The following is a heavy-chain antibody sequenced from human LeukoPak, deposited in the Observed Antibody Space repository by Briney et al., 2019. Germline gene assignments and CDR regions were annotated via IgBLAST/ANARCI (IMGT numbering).Heavy chain of an antibody. D-gene: IGHD3-9*01. V-gene: IGHV3-23*01. CDR3: AKESYYDILTGYLS. CDR2: IRGSGGST. Sequence: TGGSLRLSCAASGFTFSSYAMSWVRQAPGKWLEWVSAIRGSGGSTYYADSVKGRFTISRDNSKNTLYLQMNSLRAEDTAVYYCAKESYYDILTGYLSWGQGTLVTVSS. J-gene: IGHJ4*02. CDR1: GFTFSSYA.